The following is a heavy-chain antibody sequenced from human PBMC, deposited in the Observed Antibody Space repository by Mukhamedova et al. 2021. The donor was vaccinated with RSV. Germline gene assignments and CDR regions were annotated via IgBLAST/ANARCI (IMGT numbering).Heavy chain of an antibody. Sequence: GRGLEWVSVISGNGAYTYYADSVMGRFTISSDNSKNTVYLQMHSLGVEDTAVYYCAKAAMAMVSLPHYFDYWGHGTLVTVSS. V-gene: IGHV3-23*01. D-gene: IGHD5-18*01. CDR2: ISGNGAYT. CDR3: AKAAMAMVSLPHYFDY. J-gene: IGHJ4*01.